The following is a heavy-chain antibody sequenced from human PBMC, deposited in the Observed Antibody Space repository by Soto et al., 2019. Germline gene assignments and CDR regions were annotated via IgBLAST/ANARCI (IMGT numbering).Heavy chain of an antibody. V-gene: IGHV4-39*01. CDR1: GGSISSSSYY. CDR2: IYYSGST. Sequence: PSETLSLTCTVSGGSISSSSYYWGWIRQPPGKGLEWIGSIYYSGSTYYNPSLKSRVTISVDTSKNQFSLKLSSVTAADTAVYYCARGFGAAAGTNAINWFDPWGQGTLVTVSS. J-gene: IGHJ5*02. CDR3: ARGFGAAAGTNAINWFDP. D-gene: IGHD6-13*01.